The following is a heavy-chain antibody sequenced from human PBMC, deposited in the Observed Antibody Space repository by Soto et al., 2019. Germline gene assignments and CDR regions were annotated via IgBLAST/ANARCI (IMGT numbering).Heavy chain of an antibody. J-gene: IGHJ6*02. D-gene: IGHD3-3*01. CDR2: IYPGDSGT. CDR3: ARLGFNYDFLSGYYNVHHYYGIDV. V-gene: IGHV5-51*01. Sequence: GESLKISCMGSGYKVSTWHNFTSYWIAWVRQMPGEGLEWMGIIYPGDSGTRYSPSFQGQVTISADKSINSVYLQWSSLKASDTATYYCARLGFNYDFLSGYYNVHHYYGIDVWGQGTTVTSP. CDR1: GYKVSTWHNFTSYW.